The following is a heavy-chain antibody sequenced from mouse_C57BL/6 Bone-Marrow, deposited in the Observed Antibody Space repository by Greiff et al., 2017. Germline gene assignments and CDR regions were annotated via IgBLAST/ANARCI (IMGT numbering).Heavy chain of an antibody. CDR2: IYPGNSDT. Sequence: EVQLQESGTVLVRPGASVKMSCKTSGYTFTSYWMHWVKQRPGQGLEWIGAIYPGNSDTSYNQKFKGKAKLTAVTSSSTAYMELSSLTDEDSAVYYGTRSCDGYSWYFDYWGQGTTLTVSS. V-gene: IGHV1-5*01. D-gene: IGHD2-3*01. CDR1: GYTFTSYW. CDR3: TRSCDGYSWYFDY. J-gene: IGHJ2*01.